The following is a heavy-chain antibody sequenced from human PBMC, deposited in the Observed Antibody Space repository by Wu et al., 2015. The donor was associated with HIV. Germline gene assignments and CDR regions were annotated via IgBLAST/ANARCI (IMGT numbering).Heavy chain of an antibody. D-gene: IGHD3-22*01. J-gene: IGHJ3*02. CDR3: ASIYDSSGYYRRHAFDI. CDR1: GGTFSTYA. V-gene: IGHV1-69*05. CDR2: INPLFGTA. Sequence: QVQLVQSGAEVKKPGSSVKVSCKASGGTFSTYAINWVRQAPGQALVWMGRINPLFGTANYAQKFQGRVTITTDESTSTAYMELSSLRSEDTAVYYCASIYDSSGYYRRHAFDIWGQGTMVTVSS.